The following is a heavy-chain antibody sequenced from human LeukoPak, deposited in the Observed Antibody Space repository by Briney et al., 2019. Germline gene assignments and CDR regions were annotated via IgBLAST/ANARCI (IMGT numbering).Heavy chain of an antibody. D-gene: IGHD2-21*02. J-gene: IGHJ4*02. CDR3: VTHGAHIVVVTAIAPRSDY. CDR2: INGDGSTT. Sequence: PGGALRLSCAASGFSFRSCWMHWVRQAPGKEVVWVSRINGDGSTTNYADSVKGRFTISRDNSKNTLYLQMSSLRAEDTAVYYCVTHGAHIVVVTAIAPRSDYWGQGTLVTVSP. V-gene: IGHV3-74*01. CDR1: GFSFRSCW.